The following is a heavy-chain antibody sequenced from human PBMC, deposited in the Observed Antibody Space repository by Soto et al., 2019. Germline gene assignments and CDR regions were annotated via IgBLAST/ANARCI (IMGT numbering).Heavy chain of an antibody. J-gene: IGHJ4*02. CDR3: ARSIAARPYFDY. Sequence: PSETLSLTCTVSGGSMSSYYWGWIRQPPGKGLEWIGYIYYSGSTNYNPSLKSRVTISVDTSKNQFSLKLSSVTAADTAVYYCARSIAARPYFDYWGQGTLVTV. V-gene: IGHV4-59*01. D-gene: IGHD6-6*01. CDR2: IYYSGST. CDR1: GGSMSSYY.